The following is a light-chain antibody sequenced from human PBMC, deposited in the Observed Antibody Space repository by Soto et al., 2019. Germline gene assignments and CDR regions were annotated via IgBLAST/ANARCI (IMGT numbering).Light chain of an antibody. J-gene: IGKJ2*01. CDR1: QTVSTTY. CDR2: ATS. Sequence: EFVLTQSPSTLSLSPGERATLSCRASQTVSTTYLAWYQQRPGQVPRLLIYATSSRATGIPGWFSGSCSGTYFSLTITRLEPEDFAVYYCQTYGRSPLTFGQGTKLEI. CDR3: QTYGRSPLT. V-gene: IGKV3-20*01.